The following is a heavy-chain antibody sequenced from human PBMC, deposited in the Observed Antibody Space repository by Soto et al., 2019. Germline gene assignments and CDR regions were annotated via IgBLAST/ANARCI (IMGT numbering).Heavy chain of an antibody. CDR3: ATMKGGSQYYYYGLDV. D-gene: IGHD3-10*01. J-gene: IGHJ6*02. CDR2: IIPIFGTA. CDR1: GGTFSSYA. V-gene: IGHV1-69*12. Sequence: QVQLVQSGAEVKKPGSSVKVSCKASGGTFSSYAISWVRQAPGLGLEWVGGIIPIFGTADYAQKFQGRVTITADESTSTAYMELSSLRSEDTAVYYCATMKGGSQYYYYGLDVWGQGTTVTVSS.